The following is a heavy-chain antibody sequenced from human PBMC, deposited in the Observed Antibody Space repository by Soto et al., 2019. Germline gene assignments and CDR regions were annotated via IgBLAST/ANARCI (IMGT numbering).Heavy chain of an antibody. CDR1: GPAFPASG. J-gene: IGHJ4*02. D-gene: IGHD3-22*01. Sequence: SVKVSCQGSGPAFPASGVQWGRQTRRPRLPCMAWTRAGSGATNYSDKFQHRLPPSRDTSTRTVYMEMSGLRSEHTPIYYCAAYSRGFYLGFDHWGQGALVTVSS. CDR3: AAYSRGFYLGFDH. V-gene: IGHV1-58*01. CDR2: TRAGSGAT.